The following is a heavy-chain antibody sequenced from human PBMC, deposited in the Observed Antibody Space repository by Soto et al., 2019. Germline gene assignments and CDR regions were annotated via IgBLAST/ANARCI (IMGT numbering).Heavy chain of an antibody. J-gene: IGHJ6*02. Sequence: QMQLVESGGGVVQPGRSMRLSCAASEFTFSSYAMHWVRQAPGKGLEWVAVISYDGSNKYYADSVKGRFTISRDNSKNTLYLQMNSLRAEDTAVYYCARDEDYGDSSYYYGMDVWGQGTTVTVSS. CDR3: ARDEDYGDSSYYYGMDV. D-gene: IGHD4-17*01. CDR2: ISYDGSNK. V-gene: IGHV3-30-3*01. CDR1: EFTFSSYA.